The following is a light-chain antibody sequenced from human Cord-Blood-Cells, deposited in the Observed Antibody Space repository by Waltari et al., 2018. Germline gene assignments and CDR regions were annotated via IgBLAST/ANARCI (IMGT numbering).Light chain of an antibody. V-gene: IGKV1-5*01. CDR1: QSISSW. CDR3: QTYNSYSLT. CDR2: DSS. Sequence: DIQMTTSPSTLSASVGDRVTITCRASQSISSWLAWYQQKPGKAPKLLTYDSSSLESGVPSRFSRSGSETEFSLTISSLQPDDFATYYCQTYNSYSLTFGGGTKVEIK. J-gene: IGKJ4*01.